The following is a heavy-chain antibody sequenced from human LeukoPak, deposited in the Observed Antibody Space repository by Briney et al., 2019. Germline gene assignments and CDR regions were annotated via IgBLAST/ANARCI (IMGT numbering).Heavy chain of an antibody. V-gene: IGHV3-23*01. D-gene: IGHD3-3*01. CDR1: GFTFSSYA. J-gene: IGHJ4*02. CDR2: ISGSGGST. Sequence: GGSLRLSCAASGFTFSSYAMSWVRQAPGKGLEWVSGISGSGGSTYYADSVKGRFIISRDNSMNTLHLQMNSLRAEDTALYYCAKTGPPTIFGVVTIDYWGQGTLVTVSS. CDR3: AKTGPPTIFGVVTIDY.